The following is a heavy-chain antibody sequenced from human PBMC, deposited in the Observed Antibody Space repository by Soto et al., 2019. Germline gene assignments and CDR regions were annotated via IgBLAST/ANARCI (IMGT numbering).Heavy chain of an antibody. CDR3: GRVGDYNFWSGPDE. Sequence: GGSLRLSCAASGFSFSDHYMDWVRQAPGKGLEWVARTRNKANRYTTEYAASVKGRFTISRDDSKNSLYLQMSSLQTEDTAVYYCGRVGDYNFWSGPDEWGQRTLVTVSS. D-gene: IGHD3-3*01. J-gene: IGHJ4*02. CDR1: GFSFSDHY. V-gene: IGHV3-72*01. CDR2: TRNKANRYTT.